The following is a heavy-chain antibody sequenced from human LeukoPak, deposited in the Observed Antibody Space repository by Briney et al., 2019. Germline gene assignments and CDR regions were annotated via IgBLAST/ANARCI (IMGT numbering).Heavy chain of an antibody. V-gene: IGHV3-43*01. D-gene: IGHD3-10*01. CDR3: AKAKGGSGSYLHY. CDR1: GFTFDDYT. Sequence: GGSLRLSCAASGFTFDDYTMHWVRQAPGKGLEWVSLISWDGGSTYYADSVNGRFTISRDNSKNSLYLQMNSLRTEDTALYYCAKAKGGSGSYLHYWGQGTLVTVSS. J-gene: IGHJ4*02. CDR2: ISWDGGST.